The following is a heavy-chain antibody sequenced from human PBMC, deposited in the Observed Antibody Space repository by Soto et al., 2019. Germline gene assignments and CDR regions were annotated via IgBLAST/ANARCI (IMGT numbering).Heavy chain of an antibody. Sequence: GGSLRLSCAASGFTFSSYSMNWVRQAPGKGLEWVSYISSSSSTIYYADSVKGRFTISRDNAKNSLYLQMNSLRDEDTAVYYCARGSYYYDSSGYYLFDYWGQGTLVTVSS. CDR2: ISSSSSTI. V-gene: IGHV3-48*02. D-gene: IGHD3-22*01. CDR3: ARGSYYYDSSGYYLFDY. CDR1: GFTFSSYS. J-gene: IGHJ4*02.